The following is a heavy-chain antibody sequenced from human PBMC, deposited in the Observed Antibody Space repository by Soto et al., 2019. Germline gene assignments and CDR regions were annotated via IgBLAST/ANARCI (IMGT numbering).Heavy chain of an antibody. V-gene: IGHV1-46*01. Sequence: VQLVQSGPEVKKPGASVKVSCKASGYTFTSYYMHGGRQAPEQGLQWMGIISPSGDDTTYAQNFQGKVTMTRYTSPSTLYMEVSNLSSDDTAMYYCVRADFQQHFDLWGQGTMVSVSS. CDR1: GYTFTSYY. CDR3: VRADFQQHFDL. J-gene: IGHJ4*02. D-gene: IGHD6-13*01. CDR2: ISPSGDDT.